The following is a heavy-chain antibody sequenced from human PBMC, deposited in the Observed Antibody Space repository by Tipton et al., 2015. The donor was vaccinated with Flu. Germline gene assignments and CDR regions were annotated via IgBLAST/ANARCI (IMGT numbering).Heavy chain of an antibody. V-gene: IGHV4-38-2*02. CDR3: ARGFRYFDY. Sequence: TLSLTCSVSGDSIASDYYWGWIRQPPGKGLEWIGNIHHTGTTDYNPSLKSRVTISLDTSKNQFSLRLNSITAADTAVYFCARGFRYFDYWGQGTLVSVSS. CDR2: IHHTGTT. CDR1: GDSIASDYY. J-gene: IGHJ4*02.